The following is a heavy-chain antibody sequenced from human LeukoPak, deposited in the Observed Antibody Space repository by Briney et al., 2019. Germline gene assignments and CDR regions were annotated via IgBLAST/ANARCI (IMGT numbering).Heavy chain of an antibody. J-gene: IGHJ4*02. CDR2: ISAYNGNT. Sequence: ASVKVSCKASGYTFTSYGINWVRQDPGQGLEWMGWISAYNGNTNYAQKLQGRVTMTTDTSTSTAYMELRSLRSDDTAVYYCARDQGRGYSYGYEYWGQGTLVTVSS. CDR3: ARDQGRGYSYGYEY. D-gene: IGHD5-18*01. CDR1: GYTFTSYG. V-gene: IGHV1-18*01.